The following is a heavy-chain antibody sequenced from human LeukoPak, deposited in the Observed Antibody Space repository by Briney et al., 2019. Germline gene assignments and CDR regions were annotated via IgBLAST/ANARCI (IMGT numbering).Heavy chain of an antibody. CDR1: GFTVITND. Sequence: GGSLRLSCVASGFTVITNDMTWVRQAPGKGLEWVSVLCDGNTKYADSVQGRFTISRDNSKNTLYLEMNSLSPDDTAVYYCARGVEPLAANTLAYWGQGTLVTVSS. CDR3: ARGVEPLAANTLAY. V-gene: IGHV3-53*01. D-gene: IGHD1-14*01. CDR2: LCDGNT. J-gene: IGHJ4*02.